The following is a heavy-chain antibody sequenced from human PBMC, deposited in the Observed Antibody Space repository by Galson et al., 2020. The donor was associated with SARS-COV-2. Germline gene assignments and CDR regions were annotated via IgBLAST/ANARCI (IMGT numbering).Heavy chain of an antibody. Sequence: SLKISCAASGFTFDDYAMHWVRQAPGKGLEWVSGISWNSGSIGYADSVKGRFTISRDNAKNSLYLQMNSLRAEDTALYYCAKLPGIAVAGTPDFDYWGQGTLVTVSA. V-gene: IGHV3-9*01. CDR3: AKLPGIAVAGTPDFDY. J-gene: IGHJ4*02. CDR2: ISWNSGSI. CDR1: GFTFDDYA. D-gene: IGHD6-19*01.